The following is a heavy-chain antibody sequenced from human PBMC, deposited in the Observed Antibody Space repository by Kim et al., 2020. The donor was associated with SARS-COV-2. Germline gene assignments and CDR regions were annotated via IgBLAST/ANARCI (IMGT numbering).Heavy chain of an antibody. V-gene: IGHV3-30*04. J-gene: IGHJ4*01. Sequence: GGSLRLSCAASGFTFSSYAMHWVRQAPGKGLEWVAVISYDGSNKYYADSVKGRFTISRDNSKNTLYLQMNSLRAEDTAVYYCARWIMVRGVADAFDYWG. D-gene: IGHD3-10*01. CDR1: GFTFSSYA. CDR3: ARWIMVRGVADAFDY. CDR2: ISYDGSNK.